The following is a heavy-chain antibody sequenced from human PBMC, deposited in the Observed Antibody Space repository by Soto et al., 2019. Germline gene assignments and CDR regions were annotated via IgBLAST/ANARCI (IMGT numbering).Heavy chain of an antibody. CDR2: ISAYNGNT. CDR3: ARYYDSSGYYPGNYYGMDV. D-gene: IGHD3-22*01. J-gene: IGHJ6*02. V-gene: IGHV1-18*01. Sequence: ASVKVSCKASGYTFTSYGISWVRQAPGQGLEWMGWISAYNGNTNYAQKLQGRVTMTTDTSTSTAYMELRSLRSDDTAVYYCARYYDSSGYYPGNYYGMDVWGQGTTVTVSS. CDR1: GYTFTSYG.